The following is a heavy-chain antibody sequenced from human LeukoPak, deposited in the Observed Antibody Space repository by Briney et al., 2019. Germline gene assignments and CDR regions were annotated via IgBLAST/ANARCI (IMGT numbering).Heavy chain of an antibody. D-gene: IGHD3-10*01. Sequence: GGSLRLSCAASGFTFSSYSMNLVRQAPGKGLEGVSSISTSSSYIYYADSVKGRITISRDNARKSLYLQMNSLRAEDTAVYYFARGSRNSGSTHDFDYWGQGTLVTVSS. CDR3: ARGSRNSGSTHDFDY. V-gene: IGHV3-21*01. CDR1: GFTFSSYS. J-gene: IGHJ4*02. CDR2: ISTSSSYI.